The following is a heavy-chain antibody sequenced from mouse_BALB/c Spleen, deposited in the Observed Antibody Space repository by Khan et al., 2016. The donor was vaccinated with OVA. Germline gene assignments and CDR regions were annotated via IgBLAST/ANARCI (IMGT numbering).Heavy chain of an antibody. Sequence: IQLVQSGPELMKPGASGKISCKASGYSFTTYYIHWVKQSHGKSLEWIGYIDPFSGDTTYNQKFKGMATLTVDKSSSTAYIHLSNLSSEDSAVYYCTRHGYVAWFTYGSQETLVTVSA. D-gene: IGHD2-2*01. CDR1: GYSFTTYY. CDR3: TRHGYVAWFTY. CDR2: IDPFSGDT. V-gene: IGHV1S135*01. J-gene: IGHJ3*01.